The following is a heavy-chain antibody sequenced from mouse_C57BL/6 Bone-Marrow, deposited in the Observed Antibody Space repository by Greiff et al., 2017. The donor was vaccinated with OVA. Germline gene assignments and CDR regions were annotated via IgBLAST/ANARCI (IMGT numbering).Heavy chain of an antibody. J-gene: IGHJ2*01. Sequence: VKLQQSGAELMKPGASVKLSCKATGYTFTGYWIEWVKQRPGHGLEWIGEILPGSGSTNYHEKFKGKATFTADTSSNTAYMQLSSLTTEDSAIYYCARDTTVVAHFDYWGQGTTLTVSS. D-gene: IGHD1-1*01. CDR1: GYTFTGYW. CDR3: ARDTTVVAHFDY. V-gene: IGHV1-9*01. CDR2: ILPGSGST.